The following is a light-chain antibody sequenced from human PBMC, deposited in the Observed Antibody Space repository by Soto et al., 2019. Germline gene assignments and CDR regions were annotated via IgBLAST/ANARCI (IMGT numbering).Light chain of an antibody. Sequence: QSALTQPTSVSGSPGQSITISCTGNHNDIGTYDYVSWYQQHPGRAPRLLIHGVTTRPSGISGRFSASKSGLTASLTISGLKPEDEADYYCSSFTSNRIYVFGPGTKVTV. CDR3: SSFTSNRIYV. V-gene: IGLV2-14*03. J-gene: IGLJ1*01. CDR1: HNDIGTYDY. CDR2: GVT.